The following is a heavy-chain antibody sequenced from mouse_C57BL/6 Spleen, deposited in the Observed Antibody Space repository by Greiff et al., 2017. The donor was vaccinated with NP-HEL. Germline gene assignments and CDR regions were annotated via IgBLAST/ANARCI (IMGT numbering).Heavy chain of an antibody. D-gene: IGHD2-1*01. V-gene: IGHV5-4*01. CDR1: GFTFSSYA. CDR3: ARDDYGNSYYYAMDY. CDR2: ISDGGSYT. Sequence: EVKLVESGGGLVKPGGSLKLSCAASGFTFSSYAMSWVRQTPEKRLEWVATISDGGSYTYYPDNVKVRFTISRDNAKNNLYLQMSHLKSEDTAMYYCARDDYGNSYYYAMDYWGQGTSVTVSS. J-gene: IGHJ4*01.